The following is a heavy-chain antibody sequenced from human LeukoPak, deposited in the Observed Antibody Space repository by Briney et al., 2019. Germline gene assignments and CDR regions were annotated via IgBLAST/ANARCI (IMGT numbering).Heavy chain of an antibody. J-gene: IGHJ4*02. V-gene: IGHV1-8*01. CDR1: GYTFTSYD. Sequence: GASVKVSCKASGYTFTSYDINGVRQATGQGLEWMGWMDPNSGNTGYAQKFQGRVTMTRNTSISTAYMELSSLRSEDTAVYYCARVTPRRYCSGGSCYSDYWGQGTLVTVSS. D-gene: IGHD2-15*01. CDR2: MDPNSGNT. CDR3: ARVTPRRYCSGGSCYSDY.